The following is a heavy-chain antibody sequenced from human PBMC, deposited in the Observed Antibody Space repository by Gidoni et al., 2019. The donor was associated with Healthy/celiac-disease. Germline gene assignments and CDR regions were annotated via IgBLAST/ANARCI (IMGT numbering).Heavy chain of an antibody. Sequence: QLQLQESGPGLVKPSETLSLTCTVSGGSISSSSYYWGWIRQPPGKGLEWIGSIYYSGSTYYNPSLKSRVTISVDTSKNQFSLKLSSVTAADTAVYYCARAIPSGPLDYWGQGTLVTVSS. V-gene: IGHV4-39*01. D-gene: IGHD3-3*01. CDR1: GGSISSSSYY. J-gene: IGHJ4*02. CDR3: ARAIPSGPLDY. CDR2: IYYSGST.